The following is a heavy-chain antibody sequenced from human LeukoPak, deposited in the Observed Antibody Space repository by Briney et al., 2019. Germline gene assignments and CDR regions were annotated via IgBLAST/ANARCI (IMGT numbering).Heavy chain of an antibody. CDR3: ARVAGYLPTRWFDP. Sequence: SETLSLTCAVYGGSFSGFYWSWVRHVPGKGLEWVGEINYTGSTSYNPSLKSRVTISVDTSQNQFFLLLTSVTAADAAVYYCARVAGYLPTRWFDPWGQGTHVTVSS. D-gene: IGHD6-25*01. CDR2: INYTGST. V-gene: IGHV4-34*01. J-gene: IGHJ5*02. CDR1: GGSFSGFY.